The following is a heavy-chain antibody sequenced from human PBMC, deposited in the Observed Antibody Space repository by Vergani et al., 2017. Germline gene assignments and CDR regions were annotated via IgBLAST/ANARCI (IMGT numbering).Heavy chain of an antibody. V-gene: IGHV4-59*12. D-gene: IGHD2-15*01. Sequence: QVQLQESGPGLVKPSETLSLTCTVSGGSISSYYWSWIRQPPGKGLEWIGYIYYSGSTNYNPSLKSRVTISVDTSKNQFSLKLSAVTAADTAVYYCARGRGYCSGGSCYYYYYYMDVWGKGTTVTVSS. J-gene: IGHJ6*03. CDR3: ARGRGYCSGGSCYYYYYYMDV. CDR1: GGSISSYY. CDR2: IYYSGST.